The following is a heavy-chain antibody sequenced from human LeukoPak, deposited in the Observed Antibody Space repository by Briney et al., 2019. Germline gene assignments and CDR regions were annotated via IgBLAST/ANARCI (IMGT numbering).Heavy chain of an antibody. CDR1: GFTFSSYG. Sequence: PGRSLRLSCAASGFTFSSYGMHWVRQAPGKGLEWVADIWYDGSNQDYADSVKGRFTISRDNSKNTLYLQMNSLRAEDTAVCYCVKDEVAVITIPYYYMDVWGKGTTVTVSS. J-gene: IGHJ6*03. CDR3: VKDEVAVITIPYYYMDV. CDR2: IWYDGSNQ. V-gene: IGHV3-33*06. D-gene: IGHD4-11*01.